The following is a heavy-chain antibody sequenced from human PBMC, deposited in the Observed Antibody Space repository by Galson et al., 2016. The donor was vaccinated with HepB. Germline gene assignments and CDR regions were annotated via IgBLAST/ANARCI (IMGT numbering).Heavy chain of an antibody. Sequence: QSGAEVKEPGESLRISCQGSGYRLTDYWITWVRQVPGKGLQWTGRIDPDDSYTNYSPSFQGHVTISVDKSINTAYLQWSTLKASDTAIYYCARALEYGSRNYYDYYAMDVWGPGTTVIVSS. J-gene: IGHJ6*02. CDR2: IDPDDSYT. CDR1: GYRLTDYW. V-gene: IGHV5-10-1*01. CDR3: ARALEYGSRNYYDYYAMDV. D-gene: IGHD4-17*01.